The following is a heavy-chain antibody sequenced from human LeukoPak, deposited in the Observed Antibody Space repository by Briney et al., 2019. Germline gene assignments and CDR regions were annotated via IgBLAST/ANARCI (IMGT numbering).Heavy chain of an antibody. V-gene: IGHV4-59*12. CDR3: ARGSSYYGSGSHNWFDP. CDR1: GGSISSYY. Sequence: SETLSLTCTVSGGSISSYYWSWIRQPPGKGLEWIGYIYYSGSTNYNPSLKSRVTISVDTSKNQFSLKLSSVTAADPAVYYCARGSSYYGSGSHNWFDPWGQGTLVTVSS. CDR2: IYYSGST. J-gene: IGHJ5*01. D-gene: IGHD3-10*01.